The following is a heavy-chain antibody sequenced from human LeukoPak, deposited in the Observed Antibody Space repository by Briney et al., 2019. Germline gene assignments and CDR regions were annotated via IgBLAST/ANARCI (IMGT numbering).Heavy chain of an antibody. Sequence: GGSLRLSCAASGFTFSSYGMHWVRQAPGKGLKWVAFIRYDGGNKYYADSVKGRFTISRDNSKNTLYLQMNSLRAEDTAVYYCAKDRWELPDFDYWGQGTLVTVSS. CDR1: GFTFSSYG. D-gene: IGHD1-26*01. CDR3: AKDRWELPDFDY. V-gene: IGHV3-30*02. CDR2: IRYDGGNK. J-gene: IGHJ4*02.